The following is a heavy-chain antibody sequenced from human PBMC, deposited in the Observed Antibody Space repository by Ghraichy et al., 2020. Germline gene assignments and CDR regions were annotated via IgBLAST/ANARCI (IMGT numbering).Heavy chain of an antibody. J-gene: IGHJ4*02. CDR1: GGSFSGYY. CDR3: ASPSIAAAGTFDY. V-gene: IGHV4-34*01. Sequence: SETLSLTCAVYGGSFSGYYWSWIRQPPGKGLEWIGKINHSGSTNYNPSLKSRVTISVDTSKNQFSLKLSSVTAADTAVYYCASPSIAAAGTFDYWGQGTLVTVSS. CDR2: INHSGST. D-gene: IGHD6-13*01.